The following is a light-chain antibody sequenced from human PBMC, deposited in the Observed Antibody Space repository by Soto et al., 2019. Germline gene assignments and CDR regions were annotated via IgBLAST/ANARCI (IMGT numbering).Light chain of an antibody. CDR2: DTS. V-gene: IGKV3-11*01. J-gene: IGKJ1*01. CDR1: QSIGKY. Sequence: EIVLTQFPVTLSLSPGERVTLSCRASQSIGKYLAWYQQRPGQAPRLLFYDTSNRATGIPPRFSGSGSGTDFTLTISSLEPEDFAVYYCQQRSDWPWTVGQGTKVEVK. CDR3: QQRSDWPWT.